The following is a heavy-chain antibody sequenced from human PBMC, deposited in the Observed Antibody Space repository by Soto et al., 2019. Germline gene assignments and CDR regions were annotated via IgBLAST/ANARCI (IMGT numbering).Heavy chain of an antibody. D-gene: IGHD6-19*01. J-gene: IGHJ6*02. CDR1: GGTFSSYA. CDR2: IIPIFGTA. Sequence: HVQLVQSGAEVKKPGSSVKVSCKASGGTFSSYAISWVRQAPGQGLEWLGGIIPIFGTANYAQKFQGRVTITEGESTSPAYMELSSLRSDDTALYYSARVWAVAGTNGVYYYGMDVWGQGTTVTVSS. CDR3: ARVWAVAGTNGVYYYGMDV. V-gene: IGHV1-69*01.